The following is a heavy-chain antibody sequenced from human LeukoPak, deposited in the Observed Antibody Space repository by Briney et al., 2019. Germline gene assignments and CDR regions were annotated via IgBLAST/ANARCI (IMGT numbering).Heavy chain of an antibody. CDR1: GFTFSSYG. Sequence: PGRSLRLSCAASGFTFSSYGMHWVRQAPGKGLEWVAVISYDGSNIYYADSVKGRFTISRDNSKNSLYLQMNSLRAEDTAVYYSAKDPSYNILTGYRYDYWGQGTLVTVSS. D-gene: IGHD3-9*01. J-gene: IGHJ4*02. CDR3: AKDPSYNILTGYRYDY. CDR2: ISYDGSNI. V-gene: IGHV3-30*18.